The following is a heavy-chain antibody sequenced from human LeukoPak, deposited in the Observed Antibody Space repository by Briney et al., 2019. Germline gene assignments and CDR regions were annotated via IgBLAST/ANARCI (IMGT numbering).Heavy chain of an antibody. V-gene: IGHV3-30*03. CDR2: ISNNGNGK. CDR1: GFTFSSYG. D-gene: IGHD1-1*01. Sequence: PGGSLRLSCAASGFTFSSYGMHWVRQAPGKGLDWVAAISNNGNGKFYADSSKGRLTISRDNSANTLYLEMNSLGTEDTAVYYCTRGNSVSHYYYGLDVWGQGTTITVSS. CDR3: TRGNSVSHYYYGLDV. J-gene: IGHJ6*02.